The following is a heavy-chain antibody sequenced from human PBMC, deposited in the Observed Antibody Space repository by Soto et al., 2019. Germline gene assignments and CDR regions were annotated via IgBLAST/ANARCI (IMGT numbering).Heavy chain of an antibody. J-gene: IGHJ4*02. D-gene: IGHD1-26*01. CDR3: AKQPMGVIRALDY. V-gene: IGHV3-23*01. Sequence: EVQILQPGGGLEQPGGSLRLSCAASGFTFSNYAMSWIRQAPGKGLEWVSTIRETGNTYYADSVRGRFATSRDNSENTLYLQMSSLRAEDTAVYYCAKQPMGVIRALDYWGQGTLVTVSS. CDR2: IRETGNT. CDR1: GFTFSNYA.